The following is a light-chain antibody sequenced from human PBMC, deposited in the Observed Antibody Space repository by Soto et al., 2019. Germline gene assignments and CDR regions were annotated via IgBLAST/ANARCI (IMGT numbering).Light chain of an antibody. CDR2: KAS. CDR1: QSISTW. Sequence: DIQMTQSPSTLSASVGDRVIITCRASQSISTWLAWCQQKPGKAPKLLIYKASSLESGVPSRFSGSGSGTEFTLPISSLQPDDFATYYCQQYSSYPLTFGGGTKVEIK. J-gene: IGKJ4*01. CDR3: QQYSSYPLT. V-gene: IGKV1-5*03.